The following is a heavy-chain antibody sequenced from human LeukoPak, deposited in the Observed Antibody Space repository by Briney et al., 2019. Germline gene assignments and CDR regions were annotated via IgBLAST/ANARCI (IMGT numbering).Heavy chain of an antibody. CDR3: ARGEALYDYIWGSYRYTGGLDY. CDR2: INHSGST. V-gene: IGHV4-34*01. CDR1: GGSFSGYY. J-gene: IGHJ4*02. Sequence: SETLSPTCAVYGGSFSGYYWSWIRQPPGKGLEWIGEINHSGSTNYNPSLKSRVTISVDTSKNQFSLKLSSVTAADTAVYYCARGEALYDYIWGSYRYTGGLDYWGQGTLVTVSS. D-gene: IGHD3-16*02.